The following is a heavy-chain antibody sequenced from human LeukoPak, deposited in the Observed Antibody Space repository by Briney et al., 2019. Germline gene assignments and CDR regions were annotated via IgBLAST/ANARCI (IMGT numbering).Heavy chain of an antibody. CDR3: AKGRYYYDNSDAFEI. V-gene: IGHV3-23*01. CDR2: ISGSGSRT. J-gene: IGHJ3*02. D-gene: IGHD3-22*01. CDR1: GFTFSSYA. Sequence: GGSLRLSCAASGFTFSSYAMGWVRQPPGKGLEWVSTISGSGSRTYYADSVKGRFTISRDNSKNTLYLQMNSLRAEDTAVYHCAKGRYYYDNSDAFEIWGQGTMVTVSS.